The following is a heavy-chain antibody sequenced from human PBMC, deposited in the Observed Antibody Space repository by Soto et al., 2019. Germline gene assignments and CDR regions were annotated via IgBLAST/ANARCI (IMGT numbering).Heavy chain of an antibody. Sequence: QVQLQESGPGLVKPSGTLSLTCAVSGGSISSSNWWSWVRQPPGKGLEWIGEIYHSGSTNYNPSLKSRVTRSVDKSQNQFSLKLSSVTAADTAVYYCARVSGSYYYGMDVWGQGTTVTVSS. CDR1: GGSISSSNW. D-gene: IGHD1-26*01. CDR2: IYHSGST. J-gene: IGHJ6*02. V-gene: IGHV4-4*02. CDR3: ARVSGSYYYGMDV.